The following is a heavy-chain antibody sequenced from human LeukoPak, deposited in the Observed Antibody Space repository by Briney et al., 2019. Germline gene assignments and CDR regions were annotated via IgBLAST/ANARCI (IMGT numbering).Heavy chain of an antibody. CDR1: GFTFRTYS. CDR3: ARGSGVHY. D-gene: IGHD3-10*01. CDR2: TSKSSTYI. J-gene: IGHJ4*02. Sequence: GGSLRLSCAASGFTFRTYSMNWVRQAPGKGLEWVASTSKSSTYIYYADSVKGRFTISRDNSNNSLYLQMNSLGVDDTAVYYCARGSGVHYWGQGTLLIVSS. V-gene: IGHV3-21*01.